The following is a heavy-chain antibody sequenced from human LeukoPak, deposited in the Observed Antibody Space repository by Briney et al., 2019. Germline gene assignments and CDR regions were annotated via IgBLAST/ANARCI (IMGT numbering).Heavy chain of an antibody. CDR3: AISGYCSGGSCYRAPLAIDY. V-gene: IGHV5-51*01. CDR1: GYSFTSYW. CDR2: IYPGDSDT. D-gene: IGHD2-15*01. Sequence: GESLKISCKGSGYSFTSYWIGWVRQMPGKGLEWVGIIYPGDSDTRYSPSFQGQVTISADKSISTAYLQWSSLKASDTAMYYCAISGYCSGGSCYRAPLAIDYWGQGTLVTVSS. J-gene: IGHJ4*02.